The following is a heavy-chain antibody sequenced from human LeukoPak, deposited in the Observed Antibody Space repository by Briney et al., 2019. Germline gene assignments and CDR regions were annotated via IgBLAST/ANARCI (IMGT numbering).Heavy chain of an antibody. D-gene: IGHD2-2*01. CDR3: AREEGVPPGFDY. CDR2: IKEDGSEK. CDR1: GFTFSSYA. V-gene: IGHV3-7*01. Sequence: GGSLRLSCAASGFTFSSYAMSWVRQAPGKGLEWVANIKEDGSEKFHVGSVRGRFTISRDNAKNSLYLQMNSLRAEDTAVYYCAREEGVPPGFDYWGQGTLVTVSS. J-gene: IGHJ4*02.